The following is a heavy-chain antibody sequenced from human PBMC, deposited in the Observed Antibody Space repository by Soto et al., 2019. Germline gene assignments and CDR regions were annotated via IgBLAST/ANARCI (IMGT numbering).Heavy chain of an antibody. CDR3: TTDDPINKN. V-gene: IGHV3-15*01. Sequence: EVQLVESGGGLIEPGGSLRLSCAASGFTFSNAWMSWVRQAPGKGLEWVGRIKSKTDGETTEYAAPVKGRFTISRDDSRNTLYLQMNSLKTEDTAVYYWTTDDPINKNWGQGTLVTVPS. J-gene: IGHJ4*02. CDR1: GFTFSNAW. CDR2: IKSKTDGETT.